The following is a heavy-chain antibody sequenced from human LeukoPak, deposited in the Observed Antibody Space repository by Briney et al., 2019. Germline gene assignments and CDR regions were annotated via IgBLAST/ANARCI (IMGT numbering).Heavy chain of an antibody. D-gene: IGHD4-17*01. V-gene: IGHV3-7*01. Sequence: GGSLRLSCAVSGFSFDTYWMTWVRQAPGKGLEWVANIKPDGSEKYYVDSVKGRFTISRGNAKNSLYLQMNSLRAEDTAVYYCARHPYGVLDYWGQGTLVTVSS. CDR3: ARHPYGVLDY. J-gene: IGHJ4*02. CDR1: GFSFDTYW. CDR2: IKPDGSEK.